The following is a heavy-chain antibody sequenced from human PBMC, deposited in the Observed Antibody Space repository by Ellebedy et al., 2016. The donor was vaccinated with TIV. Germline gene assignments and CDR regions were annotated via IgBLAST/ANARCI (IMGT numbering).Heavy chain of an antibody. J-gene: IGHJ4*02. D-gene: IGHD2-15*01. CDR2: ISSSSSTR. Sequence: PGGSLRLSCAASGFTFSSYSMNWVRQAPGKGLEWVSYISSSSSTRYYADSVKGRFTISRDNAKNSLYLQMNSLRDEDTAVYYCARVEGYCSGGSCYSAHLFDYWGQGTLVTVSS. V-gene: IGHV3-48*02. CDR3: ARVEGYCSGGSCYSAHLFDY. CDR1: GFTFSSYS.